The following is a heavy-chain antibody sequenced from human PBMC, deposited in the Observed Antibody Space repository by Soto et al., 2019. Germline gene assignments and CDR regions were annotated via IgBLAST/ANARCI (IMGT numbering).Heavy chain of an antibody. CDR1: GVSISSSSYY. CDR3: ARMAVGRWGGMDV. Sequence: QLQLQESGPGLVKPSETLSRTCTVSGVSISSSSYYWGWIRQPPGKGLEWIGSIYYRGSSGSRSPYYNPSLTRRLTISVETSKNQFSLTLSSVTGADTAVYYCARMAVGRWGGMDVWGQGTTVTVSS. D-gene: IGHD6-19*01. CDR2: IYYRGSSGSRSP. J-gene: IGHJ6*02. V-gene: IGHV4-39*01.